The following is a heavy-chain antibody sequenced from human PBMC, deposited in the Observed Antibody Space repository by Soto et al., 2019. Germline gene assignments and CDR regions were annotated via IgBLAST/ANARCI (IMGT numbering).Heavy chain of an antibody. CDR2: ISADGSAA. CDR1: GFTFSNSA. D-gene: IGHD1-1*01. V-gene: IGHV3-74*01. J-gene: IGHJ3*01. Sequence: PGGSLRLSCAASGFTFSNSAMHWVRQAPGKGLMWVSGISADGSAASYTDSVKGRFTISRDNTRNTLYLEMNSLRVDDTAIYYCARAYKWRQMSLNVFDLWGQGTMVTVSS. CDR3: ARAYKWRQMSLNVFDL.